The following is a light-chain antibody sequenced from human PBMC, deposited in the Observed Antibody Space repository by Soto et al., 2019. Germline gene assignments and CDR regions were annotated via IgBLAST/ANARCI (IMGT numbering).Light chain of an antibody. Sequence: EIVMTQSPATLSVSPGERATLSCRASQSVSSNLAWYQQKPGQAPRLLIYGASTRATGIPARFIGGGSGTEFTRTISSLQSEDFAVYYCQQYNNWPRTFGQGTKVEIK. CDR3: QQYNNWPRT. CDR2: GAS. V-gene: IGKV3-15*01. CDR1: QSVSSN. J-gene: IGKJ1*01.